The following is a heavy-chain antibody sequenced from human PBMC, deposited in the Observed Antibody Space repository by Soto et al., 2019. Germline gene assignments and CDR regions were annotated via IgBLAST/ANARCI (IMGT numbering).Heavy chain of an antibody. V-gene: IGHV1-69*12. Sequence: QVQLVQSGAEVKKPGSSVKVSCKASGGTFSSYAISWVRQAPGQGLEWMGGIIPIFGTANYAQKFQGRVTITADESTSTAYMELSSLRSEDTAVYYCARRVGNTAMVTGAFDIWGQGTMVTVSS. CDR1: GGTFSSYA. CDR3: ARRVGNTAMVTGAFDI. J-gene: IGHJ3*02. CDR2: IIPIFGTA. D-gene: IGHD5-18*01.